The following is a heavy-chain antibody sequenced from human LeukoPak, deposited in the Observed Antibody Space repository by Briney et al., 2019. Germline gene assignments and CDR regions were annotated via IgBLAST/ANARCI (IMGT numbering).Heavy chain of an antibody. CDR1: GASLSSYY. Sequence: SETLSLTCSVSGASLSSYYWGWIGQSPGKGLEWLGYISDTGKTAYNPPLKSRGTLSLDTSKNQFSLRLTSVTAADTAVYYCVTGYYEPFDNWGQGTLVTVSS. V-gene: IGHV4-59*01. J-gene: IGHJ4*02. D-gene: IGHD3-3*01. CDR2: ISDTGKT. CDR3: VTGYYEPFDN.